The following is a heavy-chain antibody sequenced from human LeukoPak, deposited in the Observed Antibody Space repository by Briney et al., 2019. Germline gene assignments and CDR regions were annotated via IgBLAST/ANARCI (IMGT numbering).Heavy chain of an antibody. D-gene: IGHD3-16*02. CDR1: GGSISSYY. V-gene: IGHV4-59*12. Sequence: PSETLSLTCTVSGGSISSYYWSWIRQPPGKGLEWIGYIYYSGSTNYNPSLKSRVTISVDTSKNQFSLKLSSVTAADTAVYYCAREGCYDYVWGSYRQDVLCFDIWGQGTMVTVSS. CDR2: IYYSGST. J-gene: IGHJ3*02. CDR3: AREGCYDYVWGSYRQDVLCFDI.